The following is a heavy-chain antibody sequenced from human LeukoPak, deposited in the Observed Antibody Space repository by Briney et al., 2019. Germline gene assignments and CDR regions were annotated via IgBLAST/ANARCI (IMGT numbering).Heavy chain of an antibody. CDR2: ITGSGGST. J-gene: IGHJ4*02. CDR1: GFTFSSYA. CDR3: NYYGSGTPLYFDY. D-gene: IGHD3-10*01. Sequence: GGSLRLSCAASGFTFSSYAMSWVRQAPGKGLEWVSAITGSGGSTYYAGPVKGRFTISRDNSKNTLSLQMNTLRAEDTAVYYCNYYGSGTPLYFDYWGQGTLVTVSS. V-gene: IGHV3-23*01.